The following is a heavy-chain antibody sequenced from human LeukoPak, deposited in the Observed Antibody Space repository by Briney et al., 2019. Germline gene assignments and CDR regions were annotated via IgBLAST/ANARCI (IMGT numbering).Heavy chain of an antibody. CDR1: GFTFSSYW. Sequence: GGSLRLSCAASGFTFSSYWMHWVRQVPGRGLVWVSRVNSDGFSTSYADSVKGRFTISRDNAKNSLYLQMNSLRAEDTAVYYCASPGGDYGDYWGQGTLVTVSS. CDR3: ASPGGDYGDY. V-gene: IGHV3-74*01. J-gene: IGHJ4*02. CDR2: VNSDGFST. D-gene: IGHD3-16*01.